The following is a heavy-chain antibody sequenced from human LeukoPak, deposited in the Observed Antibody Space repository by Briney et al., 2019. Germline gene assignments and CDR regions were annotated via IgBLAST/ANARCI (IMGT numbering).Heavy chain of an antibody. Sequence: GESLKTSCKGSGYSFTSYWLGWVRPMPGKGLEGVGIIYPGDSDTRYSPSFQGQVTISADKSNSTAYLQWSSLKASDTAMYYCARGAFPYYDFWSGYYSDYWGQGTLVTVSS. D-gene: IGHD3-3*01. V-gene: IGHV5-51*01. J-gene: IGHJ4*02. CDR3: ARGAFPYYDFWSGYYSDY. CDR1: GYSFTSYW. CDR2: IYPGDSDT.